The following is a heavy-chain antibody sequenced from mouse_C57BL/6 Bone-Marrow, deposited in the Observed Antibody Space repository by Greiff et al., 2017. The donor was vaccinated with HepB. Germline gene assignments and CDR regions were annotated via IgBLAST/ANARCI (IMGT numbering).Heavy chain of an antibody. J-gene: IGHJ3*01. V-gene: IGHV1-5*01. Sequence: VQLQQSGTVLARPGASVKMSCKTSGYTFTSYWMHWVKQRPGQGLEWIGSIYPGNSDTSYNQKFKGKAKLTAVTSAITAYMELSSLTNEDSAVYYCTRDRFYGSRGFAYWGQGTLVTVSA. CDR2: IYPGNSDT. D-gene: IGHD1-1*01. CDR3: TRDRFYGSRGFAY. CDR1: GYTFTSYW.